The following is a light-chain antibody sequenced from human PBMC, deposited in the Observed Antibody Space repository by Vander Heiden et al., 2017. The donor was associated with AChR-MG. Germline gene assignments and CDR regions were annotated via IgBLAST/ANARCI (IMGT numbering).Light chain of an antibody. CDR2: LAS. Sequence: DIVITQSPLSLPVTPGEPASISCRSNQSLLHSNGYNNLDWYLQKPGQCPQLLIYLASNRASGVPDRFSGSGSGTDFTLKISRVETEDVGVYYCMQALQSPTFGQGTRLEIK. CDR3: MQALQSPT. CDR1: QSLLHSNGYNN. J-gene: IGKJ5*01. V-gene: IGKV2-28*01.